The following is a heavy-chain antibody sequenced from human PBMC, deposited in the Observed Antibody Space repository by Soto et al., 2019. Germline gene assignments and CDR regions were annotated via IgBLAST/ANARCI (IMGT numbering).Heavy chain of an antibody. CDR3: ARVPGRL. D-gene: IGHD3-10*01. CDR2: VYSGGAT. V-gene: IGHV3-53*02. CDR1: GFSVSRYY. Sequence: QLVETGGGWIQPGTSLTLSCAASGFSVSRYYMTWVRQAPGKGLEWVSFVYSGGATFYAGTVKGRFIHSRDESQNTMYLQMNNLRAEDKAVYYCARVPGRLWGRGTRVTVAS. J-gene: IGHJ4*02.